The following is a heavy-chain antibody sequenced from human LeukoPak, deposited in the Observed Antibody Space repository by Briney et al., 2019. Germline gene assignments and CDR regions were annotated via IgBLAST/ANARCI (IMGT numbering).Heavy chain of an antibody. Sequence: SQTLSLTCAISGDSVSSNNGAWNWIRQSPSRGLEWLGRTYYRSKWYNDFAPSMQGRITINPDTSKDQFSLQLYSVTPEDTAVYYCARDVGTSGWHTFDYWGQGTLVTVSS. CDR2: TYYRSKWYN. CDR1: GDSVSSNNGA. CDR3: ARDVGTSGWHTFDY. V-gene: IGHV6-1*01. J-gene: IGHJ4*02. D-gene: IGHD6-19*01.